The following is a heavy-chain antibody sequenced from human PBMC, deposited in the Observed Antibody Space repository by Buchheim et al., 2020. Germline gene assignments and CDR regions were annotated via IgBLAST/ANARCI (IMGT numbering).Heavy chain of an antibody. Sequence: EVQLVESGGGLVQPGGSLRLSCAASGFTFSSYWMSWVRQAPGKGLEWVANIKQDGSEKYYVDSVKGRFTISRDNAKNSLYLQMNSLRAEDTALYHCARRGAGGTPDLGYYYGMDVWGQGTT. CDR1: GFTFSSYW. V-gene: IGHV3-7*03. J-gene: IGHJ6*02. D-gene: IGHD1-1*01. CDR2: IKQDGSEK. CDR3: ARRGAGGTPDLGYYYGMDV.